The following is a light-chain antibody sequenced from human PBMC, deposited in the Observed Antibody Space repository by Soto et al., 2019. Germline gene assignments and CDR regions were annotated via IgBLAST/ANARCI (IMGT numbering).Light chain of an antibody. J-gene: IGLJ1*01. CDR3: AAWDDSLDAYV. Sequence: QFVLTQPPSASGTPGQRVTISCSGSSSNIGSDYVNWYQQLPGTAPKLLIYSDNQRPSGVPDRFSGSKSGTSASLAISGLQSEDEADYYCAAWDDSLDAYVFGTGTKVTVL. CDR2: SDN. CDR1: SSNIGSDY. V-gene: IGLV1-44*01.